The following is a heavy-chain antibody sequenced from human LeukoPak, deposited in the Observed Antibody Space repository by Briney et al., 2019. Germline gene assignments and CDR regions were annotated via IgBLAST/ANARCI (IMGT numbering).Heavy chain of an antibody. V-gene: IGHV1-8*03. J-gene: IGHJ6*03. CDR1: GYTFTSYD. CDR2: MNPNSGNT. CDR3: ARGSYCSSTSCYTGYYYYYYMDV. Sequence: GASVKVSCKASGYTFTSYDINWVRQATGQGLEWMGWMNPNSGNTGYAQKFQGRVTITRNTSISTAYMELSSLSSEDTAVYYCARGSYCSSTSCYTGYYYYYYMDVWGKGTTVTVSS. D-gene: IGHD2-2*02.